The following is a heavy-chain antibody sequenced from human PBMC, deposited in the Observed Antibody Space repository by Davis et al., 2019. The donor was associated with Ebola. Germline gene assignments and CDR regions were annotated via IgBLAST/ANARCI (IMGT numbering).Heavy chain of an antibody. CDR1: GGSISSGGYS. V-gene: IGHV4-30-2*01. Sequence: MPSETLSLTCAVSGGSISSGGYSWSWIRQPPGKGLEWIGYIYHSGSTYYNPSLKSRVTIYIDTSKNQFSLRLRSETAADTAVYYCARVLLITMVRGVIIRPIDYWGQGTLVTVSS. CDR2: IYHSGST. CDR3: ARVLLITMVRGVIIRPIDY. J-gene: IGHJ4*02. D-gene: IGHD3-10*01.